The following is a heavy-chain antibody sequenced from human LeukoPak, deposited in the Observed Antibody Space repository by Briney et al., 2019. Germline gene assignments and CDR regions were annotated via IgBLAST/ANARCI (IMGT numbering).Heavy chain of an antibody. V-gene: IGHV4-34*01. CDR3: ASHLYTYYDFWSGYLNWFDP. CDR1: GGSFSGYY. CDR2: INHSGST. Sequence: SETLSLTCAVYGGSFSGYYWSWIRQPPGKGLEWIGEINHSGSTNYNPSLKSRVTISVDTSKNQFSLKLSSVTAADTAVYYCASHLYTYYDFWSGYLNWFDPWGQGTLVTVSS. J-gene: IGHJ5*02. D-gene: IGHD3-3*01.